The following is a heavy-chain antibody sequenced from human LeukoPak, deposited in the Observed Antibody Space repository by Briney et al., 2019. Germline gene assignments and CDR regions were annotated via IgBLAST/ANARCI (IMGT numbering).Heavy chain of an antibody. V-gene: IGHV1-2*06. CDR2: ISPNSGGS. CDR3: ARDPEGKYSGSYGGEWFDP. Sequence: PAASVKVSCKASGYIFTGYYIHWVRLAPGQGLEWMGRISPNSGGSNYAQKFQGRVTMTRDTSISTAYMELSRLRFDGTAVYYCARDPEGKYSGSYGGEWFDPWGPGTLVTVSS. CDR1: GYIFTGYY. J-gene: IGHJ5*02. D-gene: IGHD1-26*01.